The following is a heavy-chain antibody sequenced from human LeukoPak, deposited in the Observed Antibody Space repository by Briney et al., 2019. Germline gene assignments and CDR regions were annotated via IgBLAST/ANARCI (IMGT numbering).Heavy chain of an antibody. D-gene: IGHD3-22*01. V-gene: IGHV3-48*03. CDR3: ARAGYYRFDY. J-gene: IGHJ4*02. Sequence: GGSLRLSCAASGFTFSSYEMNWVRQAPGKGLEWVSYISSSGSTIYYADSVKGRFTISRDNAKNSLYLQMNSLRVEDTGVYYCARAGYYRFDYWGQGTLVTVSS. CDR1: GFTFSSYE. CDR2: ISSSGSTI.